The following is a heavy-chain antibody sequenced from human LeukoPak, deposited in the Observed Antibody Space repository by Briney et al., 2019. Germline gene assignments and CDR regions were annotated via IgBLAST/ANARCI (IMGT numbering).Heavy chain of an antibody. CDR1: GYSFTTYW. Sequence: GESLKISCKGSGYSFTTYWIGWVRQMPGKGLEWMGIIYPDDSDTRYSPPFQGQVTISADKSISTAYLQWSSLKASDTAMYYCARLPTVTSNRIHDGMDVWGQGTTVTVSS. J-gene: IGHJ6*02. V-gene: IGHV5-51*01. D-gene: IGHD4-17*01. CDR2: IYPDDSDT. CDR3: ARLPTVTSNRIHDGMDV.